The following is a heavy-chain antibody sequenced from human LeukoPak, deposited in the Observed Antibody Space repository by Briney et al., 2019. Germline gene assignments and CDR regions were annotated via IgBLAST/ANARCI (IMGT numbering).Heavy chain of an antibody. D-gene: IGHD6-19*01. CDR3: ARGGGSGWYHGPFDY. V-gene: IGHV4-39*07. CDR1: GGSISSSSYY. Sequence: SETLSLTCTVSGGSISSSSYYWGWIRQPPGKGLEWIGSIYYSGSTYYNPSLKCRVTISVDTSKNQFSLKLSSVTAADTAVYYCARGGGSGWYHGPFDYWGQGTLVTVSS. CDR2: IYYSGST. J-gene: IGHJ4*02.